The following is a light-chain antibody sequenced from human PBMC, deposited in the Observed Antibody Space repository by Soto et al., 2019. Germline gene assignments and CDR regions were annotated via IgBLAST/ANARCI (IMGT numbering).Light chain of an antibody. V-gene: IGKV3-15*01. CDR1: QSVSSD. Sequence: EILMTQSPATLSVSPGERATLACRASQSVSSDLAWYHQKPGQAPRLLIFGASTRATGVPARFSGSGSGTEFTLTISSLQSEDFAVYYCHQYNNWPRTFGQGTKWIS. CDR2: GAS. J-gene: IGKJ1*01. CDR3: HQYNNWPRT.